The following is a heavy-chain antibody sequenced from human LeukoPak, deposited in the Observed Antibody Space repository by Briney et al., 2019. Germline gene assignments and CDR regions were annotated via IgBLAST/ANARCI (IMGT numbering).Heavy chain of an antibody. CDR2: ISYDGSNK. CDR3: APGEHIVVVTAMGDSTYFDY. J-gene: IGHJ4*02. V-gene: IGHV3-30*03. CDR1: GFTFSSYG. Sequence: QPGGSLRLSCAASGFTFSSYGMHWVRQAPGKGLEWVAVISYDGSNKYYADSVKGRFTISRDNSKNTLYLQMNSLRAEDTAVYYCAPGEHIVVVTAMGDSTYFDYWGQGSLVTVS. D-gene: IGHD2-21*02.